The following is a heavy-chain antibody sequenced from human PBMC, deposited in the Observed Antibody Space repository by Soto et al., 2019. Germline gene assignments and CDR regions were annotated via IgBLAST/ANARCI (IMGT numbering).Heavy chain of an antibody. CDR2: MKQDGSEK. CDR1: GFTFSNYW. D-gene: IGHD3-16*01. J-gene: IGHJ5*02. CDR3: AGGVYELDP. Sequence: EVQLVESGGGLVQPGGSLRLSCVASGFTFSNYWMGWVRQAPGKGLEWVANMKQDGSEKYYLDSVKGRSTISRDNAKNSGFREMNSLRPKNTAFYAVAGGVYELDPWGQGTLVTVAS. V-gene: IGHV3-7*01.